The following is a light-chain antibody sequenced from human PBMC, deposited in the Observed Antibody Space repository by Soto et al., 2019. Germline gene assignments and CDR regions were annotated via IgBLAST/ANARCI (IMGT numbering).Light chain of an antibody. Sequence: GDRVTITCRSSQSINSWLDWYQQKPGKAPKLLISDASTLKSGVPSRFSGSGSGTEFTLTISSLQPDDFATYYCQQYNIFSTFGQGTKVEIK. CDR3: QQYNIFST. CDR1: QSINSW. J-gene: IGKJ1*01. V-gene: IGKV1-5*01. CDR2: DAS.